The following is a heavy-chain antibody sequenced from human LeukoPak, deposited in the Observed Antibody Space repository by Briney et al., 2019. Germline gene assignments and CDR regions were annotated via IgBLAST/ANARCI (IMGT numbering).Heavy chain of an antibody. V-gene: IGHV4-34*01. D-gene: IGHD2/OR15-2a*01. CDR1: GGSLSRYY. CDR3: ASVRHDPLEYYYYIDV. J-gene: IGHJ6*03. Sequence: PSETLSLTCAVYGGSLSRYYWTWIPQPPGQGLEWLGEINPSGSPDYNPSLKSRATISVDTAKNQFSLRLTSVTAADTAVYYCASVRHDPLEYYYYIDVWGKGTTVTVSS. CDR2: INPSGSP.